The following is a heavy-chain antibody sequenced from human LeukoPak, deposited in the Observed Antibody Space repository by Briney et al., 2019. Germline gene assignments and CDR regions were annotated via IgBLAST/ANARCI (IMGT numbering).Heavy chain of an antibody. J-gene: IGHJ3*02. CDR3: ARDVTQDAFDI. V-gene: IGHV3-53*01. D-gene: IGHD1-14*01. CDR1: GFTVSSNY. CDR2: IYSGGST. Sequence: GGSLRLSCAASGFTVSSNYMSWVRQAPGEGLEWVSVIYSGGSTYYADSVKGRFTISRDNSKNTLYLQMNSLRAEDTAVYYCARDVTQDAFDIWGQGTMVTVSS.